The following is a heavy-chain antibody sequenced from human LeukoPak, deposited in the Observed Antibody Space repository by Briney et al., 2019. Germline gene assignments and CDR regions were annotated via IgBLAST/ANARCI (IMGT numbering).Heavy chain of an antibody. D-gene: IGHD1-14*01. CDR1: GDSVSSVY. CDR3: ARHRRNLNEDRFREGEPNFDY. Sequence: SETLSLTCNVSGDSVSSVYWCWIRQPPGKGLEWIGYIYYNGYTDYNPSLKSRVTISVDTSKNQLSLHMSSVTASDSAIYYCARHRRNLNEDRFREGEPNFDYWGQGTLVTVSS. J-gene: IGHJ4*02. V-gene: IGHV4-59*08. CDR2: IYYNGYT.